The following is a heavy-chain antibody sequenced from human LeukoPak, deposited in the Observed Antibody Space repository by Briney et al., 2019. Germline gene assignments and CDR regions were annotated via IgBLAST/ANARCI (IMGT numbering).Heavy chain of an antibody. V-gene: IGHV1-46*01. CDR3: ARNPPAFGSGSYYYFDY. D-gene: IGHD3-10*01. Sequence: GASVKLSCKASGDTFTSYYMHWVRQAPGQGLEWMGIINPSGGSTSYAQKFQGRVTMTRDTSTSTVYMDLSSLRSEDTAVYYCARNPPAFGSGSYYYFDYWGQGTLVTVSS. CDR2: INPSGGST. CDR1: GDTFTSYY. J-gene: IGHJ4*02.